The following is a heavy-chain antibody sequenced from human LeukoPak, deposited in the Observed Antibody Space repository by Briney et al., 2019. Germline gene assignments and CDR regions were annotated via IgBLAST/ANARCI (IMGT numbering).Heavy chain of an antibody. V-gene: IGHV4-34*01. CDR1: GGSFSGYC. CDR3: ARDGPISSGWYLRVSWFDP. J-gene: IGHJ5*02. D-gene: IGHD6-19*01. CDR2: INHSGST. Sequence: SETLSLTCAVYGGSFSGYCWSWIRQPPGKGLEWIGEINHSGSTNYNPSLKRRVTISVDTSKNQFSLKLSSVTAADTAVYYCARDGPISSGWYLRVSWFDPWGQGTLVTVSS.